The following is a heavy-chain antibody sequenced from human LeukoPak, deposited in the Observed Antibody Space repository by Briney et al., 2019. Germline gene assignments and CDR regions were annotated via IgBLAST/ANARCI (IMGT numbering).Heavy chain of an antibody. CDR1: GFTFSTYA. Sequence: GGSLRLSCAASGFTFSTYAMTWVRQAPGKGLESVSLSATGSTTYYAESVRGRFTISRDNSKNTLYLQMNTLRVEDTAVYYCARRAGAYSHPYDYWGQGTLVTVSS. D-gene: IGHD4/OR15-4a*01. CDR3: ARRAGAYSHPYDY. CDR2: SATGSTT. V-gene: IGHV3-23*01. J-gene: IGHJ4*02.